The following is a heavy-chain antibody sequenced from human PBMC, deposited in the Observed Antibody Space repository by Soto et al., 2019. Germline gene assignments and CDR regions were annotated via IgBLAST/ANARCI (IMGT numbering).Heavy chain of an antibody. CDR2: IKQDGSEK. CDR3: ARDRGGDIVVVPAATRAFDI. Sequence: GGSLRLSCAASGFTFSSYWMSWVRQAPGKGLEWVANIKQDGSEKYYVDSVKGRFTISRDNAKNSLYLQMNSLRAEDTAVYYCARDRGGDIVVVPAATRAFDIWGQGTMVTVSS. J-gene: IGHJ3*02. V-gene: IGHV3-7*01. D-gene: IGHD2-2*01. CDR1: GFTFSSYW.